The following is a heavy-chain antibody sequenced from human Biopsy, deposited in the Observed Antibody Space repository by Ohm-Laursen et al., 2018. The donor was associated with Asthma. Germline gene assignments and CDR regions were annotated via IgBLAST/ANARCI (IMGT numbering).Heavy chain of an antibody. Sequence: GTLSLTCSVYGGSTSSFYWSWIRQSPEKGLEWMGYVYWTGSTNYNPSLKSRVTMSVDTSKNRIFLELTSVTAADTAIYYCVRAVRNEQWLAPFDYWGQGKPVTVSS. CDR3: VRAVRNEQWLAPFDY. CDR1: GGSTSSFY. V-gene: IGHV4-59*01. J-gene: IGHJ4*02. CDR2: VYWTGST. D-gene: IGHD6-19*01.